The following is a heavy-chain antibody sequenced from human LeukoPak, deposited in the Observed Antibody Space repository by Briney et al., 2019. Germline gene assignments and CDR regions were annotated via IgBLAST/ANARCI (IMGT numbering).Heavy chain of an antibody. CDR2: ISGSGGST. CDR3: AKDHPLQSRAFDI. D-gene: IGHD4-11*01. Sequence: GGSLRLSCAASGFTVSNNYMSWVRQTPGGGLEWVSAISGSGGSTYYADSVKGRFTISRDNSKNTLYLQMNGLRAEDTAVYYCAKDHPLQSRAFDIWGQGTMVTVSS. CDR1: GFTVSNNY. J-gene: IGHJ3*02. V-gene: IGHV3-23*01.